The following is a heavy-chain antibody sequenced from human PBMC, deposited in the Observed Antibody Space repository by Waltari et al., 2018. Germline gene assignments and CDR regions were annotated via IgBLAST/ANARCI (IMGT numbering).Heavy chain of an antibody. CDR2: IHGSGRS. CDR3: ARDRGRGLYLDS. CDR1: GDSISGSYW. Sequence: QVQLQESGPGLVKPSGTLSVTCAVSGDSISGSYWWSWVRQPPGQGLECIRQIHGSGRSNYNPSLESRLTVSMDTSSNHFSLTLTSATAADTAIYYCARDRGRGLYLDSWGQGTLVTVSP. J-gene: IGHJ4*02. D-gene: IGHD1-26*01. V-gene: IGHV4-4*02.